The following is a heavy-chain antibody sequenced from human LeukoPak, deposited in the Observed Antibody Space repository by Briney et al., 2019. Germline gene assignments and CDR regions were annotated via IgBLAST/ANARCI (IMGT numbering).Heavy chain of an antibody. CDR1: GGSISSSSYY. CDR2: IYYSGST. Sequence: PSETLSLTCTVSGGSISSSSYYWDWIRQPPGKGLEWIGSIYYSGSTYYNPSLKSRVTISVDTSKNQFSLKLSSVTAADTAVYYCARGRLALNAYSSGWYYFDYWGQGTLVTVSS. J-gene: IGHJ4*02. CDR3: ARGRLALNAYSSGWYYFDY. D-gene: IGHD6-19*01. V-gene: IGHV4-39*01.